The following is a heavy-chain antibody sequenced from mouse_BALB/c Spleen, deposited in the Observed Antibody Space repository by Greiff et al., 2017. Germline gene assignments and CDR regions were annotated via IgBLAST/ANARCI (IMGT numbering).Heavy chain of an antibody. CDR3: AREGYYGNFYYFDY. J-gene: IGHJ2*01. CDR1: GFNIKDPY. CDR2: IDPANGNT. V-gene: IGHV14-3*02. Sequence: VQLQQSGAELVKPGASVKLSCTASGFNIKDPYMHWVKQRPEQGLEWIGRIDPANGNTKYDPKFQGKATITADTSSNTAYLQLSSLTSEDTAVDYCAREGYYGNFYYFDYWGQGTTLTVSA. D-gene: IGHD2-1*01.